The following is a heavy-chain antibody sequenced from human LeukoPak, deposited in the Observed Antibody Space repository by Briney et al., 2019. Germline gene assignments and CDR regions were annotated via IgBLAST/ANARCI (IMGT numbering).Heavy chain of an antibody. D-gene: IGHD3-16*01. J-gene: IGHJ6*02. Sequence: GGSLRLSCAASGFTFSSYSMNWVRQAPGKGLEWVSSISSSSSYIYHADSVKGRFTISRDNAKSSLYLQMNSLRAEDTAVYYCARDGAHYYYYGMDVWGQGTTVTVS. V-gene: IGHV3-21*01. CDR1: GFTFSSYS. CDR2: ISSSSSYI. CDR3: ARDGAHYYYYGMDV.